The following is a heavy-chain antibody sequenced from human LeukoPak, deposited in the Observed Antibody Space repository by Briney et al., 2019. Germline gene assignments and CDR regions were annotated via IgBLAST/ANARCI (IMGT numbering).Heavy chain of an antibody. Sequence: SETLSLTCTVSGGSISSYYWSWIRQPPGKGLEWIGYIFYSGNTRYNPSLKSRVTISIDTSKSQFSLMLSSVTAADTAVYYCARHTSVTYAHFDNWGQGTLVTVSS. CDR1: GGSISSYY. J-gene: IGHJ4*02. CDR3: ARHTSVTYAHFDN. V-gene: IGHV4-59*08. D-gene: IGHD2-2*01. CDR2: IFYSGNT.